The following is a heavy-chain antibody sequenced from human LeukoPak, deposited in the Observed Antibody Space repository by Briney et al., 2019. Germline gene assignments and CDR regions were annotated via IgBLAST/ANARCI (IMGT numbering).Heavy chain of an antibody. D-gene: IGHD3-22*01. V-gene: IGHV4-4*07. Sequence: SETLSLTCTVSGGPIYSYYWSWIRQTAGKGLEWIGRLYTGVSTNYNPSPKSRVTMSVDTSKNQFALKLSAVTAADTAVYYCARLKFYDSTGYSPGHYMDVWGKGTTVTVSS. CDR3: ARLKFYDSTGYSPGHYMDV. J-gene: IGHJ6*03. CDR1: GGPIYSYY. CDR2: LYTGVST.